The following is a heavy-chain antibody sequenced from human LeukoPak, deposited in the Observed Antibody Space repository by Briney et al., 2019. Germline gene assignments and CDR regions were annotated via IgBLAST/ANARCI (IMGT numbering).Heavy chain of an antibody. D-gene: IGHD3-10*02. CDR1: GFTFSTYA. CDR2: ISGTGGST. CDR3: AELGITMIGGV. V-gene: IGHV3-23*01. Sequence: PGGSLRLSCAASGFTFSTYAMTWVRQAPGKGLEWVSLISGTGGSTYYADSVKGRFTISRDNAKNSLYLQMNSLRAEDTAVYYCAELGITMIGGVWGKGTTVTISS. J-gene: IGHJ6*04.